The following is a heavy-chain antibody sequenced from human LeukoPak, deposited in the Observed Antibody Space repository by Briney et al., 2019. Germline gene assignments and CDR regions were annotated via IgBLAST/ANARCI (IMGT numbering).Heavy chain of an antibody. CDR2: INPKRGGT. J-gene: IGHJ4*02. CDR3: ASGDYGDPPLNY. Sequence: ASVKVSCKASGYIFNDYYIHWVRQAPGQGLEWMGWINPKRGGTKYVQKFQGRVTMTSDTSMSTVYMEMSRLRSDDTAVYYCASGDYGDPPLNYWGQGTLVTVSS. D-gene: IGHD4/OR15-4a*01. CDR1: GYIFNDYY. V-gene: IGHV1-2*02.